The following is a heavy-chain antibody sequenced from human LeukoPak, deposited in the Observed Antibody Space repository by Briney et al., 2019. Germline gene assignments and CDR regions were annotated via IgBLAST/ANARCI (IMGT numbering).Heavy chain of an antibody. Sequence: GGSLRLSCAASGFTFSDYYMSWIRQAPGKGLEWVSYITGGGSTIYYADSVEGRFTISRDNAKNSLYLQMNSLRAEDTAVYFCAKAPVQHYYDSSGYYSGIYFDYWGQGTLVTVSS. D-gene: IGHD3-22*01. J-gene: IGHJ4*02. CDR1: GFTFSDYY. V-gene: IGHV3-11*01. CDR2: ITGGGSTI. CDR3: AKAPVQHYYDSSGYYSGIYFDY.